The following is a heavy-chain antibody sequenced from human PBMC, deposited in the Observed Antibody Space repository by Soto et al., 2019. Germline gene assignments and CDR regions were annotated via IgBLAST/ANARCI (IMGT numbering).Heavy chain of an antibody. Sequence: QVHLTQSGAEVKKPGSSVKVSCKAAGGTFNTYTLFWVRQAPGHGLEWMGRIIPMLTVTNSAQKFPDRLTLTAYKSTGTAFMELTSLRSDDTAVYYCSIGSWSAETFDVWGQGTMVTVSS. CDR1: GGTFNTYT. V-gene: IGHV1-69*02. CDR3: SIGSWSAETFDV. D-gene: IGHD6-25*01. CDR2: IIPMLTVT. J-gene: IGHJ3*01.